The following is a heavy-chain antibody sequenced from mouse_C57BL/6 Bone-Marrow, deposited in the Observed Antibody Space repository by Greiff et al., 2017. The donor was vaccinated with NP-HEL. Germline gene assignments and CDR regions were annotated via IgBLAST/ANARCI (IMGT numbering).Heavy chain of an antibody. CDR3: ARLLRYYFDY. CDR1: GFTFSSYA. D-gene: IGHD1-1*01. Sequence: EVQGVESGGGLVKPGGSLKLSCAASGFTFSSYAMSWVRQTPEKRLEWVATISDGGSYTYYPDNVKGRFTISRDNAKNNLYLQMSHLKSEDTAMYYCARLLRYYFDYWGQGTTLTVSS. V-gene: IGHV5-4*01. CDR2: ISDGGSYT. J-gene: IGHJ2*01.